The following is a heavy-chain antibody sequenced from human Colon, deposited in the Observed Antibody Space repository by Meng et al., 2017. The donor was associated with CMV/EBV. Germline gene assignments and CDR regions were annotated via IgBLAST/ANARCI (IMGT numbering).Heavy chain of an antibody. V-gene: IGHV2-5*02. CDR2: IYWDDDK. J-gene: IGHJ4*02. D-gene: IGHD6-6*01. Sequence: QINLKESGPTLVKPTQTLTLTCTFSGFSLSTNGVTVGWIRQPPGKALEWLALIYWDDDKRYSPSLKSRLTITKDTSKNQVVLTMINMDPVDTATYYCAHRFLRDSSSSLHFDSWGQGTLVTVSS. CDR3: AHRFLRDSSSSLHFDS. CDR1: GFSLSTNGVT.